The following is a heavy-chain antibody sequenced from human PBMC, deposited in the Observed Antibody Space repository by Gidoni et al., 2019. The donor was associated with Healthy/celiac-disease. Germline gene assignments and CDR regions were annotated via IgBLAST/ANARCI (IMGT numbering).Heavy chain of an antibody. CDR1: GHSFISYW. CDR2: IYPVDSDT. Sequence: VQLVQTGADVQQPGESRKITRQGSGHSFISYWIGWVREMPGKGMEWIGIIYPVDSDTRYSPSFQGQVTISADKSISTAYLQWSSLKASDTAMYYCARRMTTVTLDDAFDIWGQGTMVTVSS. CDR3: ARRMTTVTLDDAFDI. J-gene: IGHJ3*02. D-gene: IGHD4-17*01. V-gene: IGHV5-51*01.